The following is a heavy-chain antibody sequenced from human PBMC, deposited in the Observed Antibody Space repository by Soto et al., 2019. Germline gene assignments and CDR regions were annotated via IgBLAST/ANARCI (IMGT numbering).Heavy chain of an antibody. D-gene: IGHD3-22*01. CDR1: GYSFTIYC. V-gene: IGHV5-51*01. CDR2: IYPGDSDT. Sequence: GESLKISCKGSGYSFTIYCIGWVLQMPWKGLEWMGIIYPGDSDTRYSPSFQGQVTISADKSISTAYLQWSSLKASDTAMYYCARLPHYYDSKPVGMDVWGQGTTVTVSS. J-gene: IGHJ6*02. CDR3: ARLPHYYDSKPVGMDV.